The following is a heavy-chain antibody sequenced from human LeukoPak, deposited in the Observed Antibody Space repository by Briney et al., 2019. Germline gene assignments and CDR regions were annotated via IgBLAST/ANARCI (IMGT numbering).Heavy chain of an antibody. Sequence: KPSEALSLTCAVYGGSFSGYYWSWIRQPPGKGLEWIGEINHSRSTNYNPSLKSRVTISVDTSKNQFSLKLSSVTAADTAVYYCARGSGFDYWGQGTLVTVSS. CDR1: GGSFSGYY. D-gene: IGHD3-9*01. CDR2: INHSRST. CDR3: ARGSGFDY. V-gene: IGHV4-34*01. J-gene: IGHJ4*02.